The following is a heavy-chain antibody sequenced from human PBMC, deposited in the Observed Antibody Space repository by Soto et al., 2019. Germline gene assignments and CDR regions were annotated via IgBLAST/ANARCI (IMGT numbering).Heavy chain of an antibody. D-gene: IGHD3-10*01. Sequence: QVQLMESGGGVVQPGRSLRLSCAASGFTFSSYAMHWVRQAPGKGLEWVAVISYDRNNKYYADSVKGRCTISRDNSKNTVYLQMNSLSVEDTAVYYCARGEVINYDASLPHDWGQGPLVTVSS. CDR1: GFTFSSYA. CDR2: ISYDRNNK. V-gene: IGHV3-30-3*01. J-gene: IGHJ4*02. CDR3: ARGEVINYDASLPHD.